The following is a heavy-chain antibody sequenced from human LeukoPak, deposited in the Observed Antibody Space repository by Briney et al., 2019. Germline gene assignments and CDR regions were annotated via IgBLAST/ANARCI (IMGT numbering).Heavy chain of an antibody. D-gene: IGHD5-12*01. V-gene: IGHV3-66*01. CDR1: GFTVSSNH. J-gene: IGHJ4*02. CDR2: IYSGGST. Sequence: GGSLRLSCAASGFTVSSNHMSWVRQAPGKGLEWVSVIYSGGSTYYADSVKGRFTISRDNSKNTLFLQMNSLRAEDTAVYYCATSSGYYFDYWGQGTLVTVSS. CDR3: ATSSGYYFDY.